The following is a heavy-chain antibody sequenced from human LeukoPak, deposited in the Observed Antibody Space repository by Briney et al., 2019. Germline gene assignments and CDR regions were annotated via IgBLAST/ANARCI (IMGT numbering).Heavy chain of an antibody. CDR2: IYYSGST. CDR3: ARDPSGYFNY. D-gene: IGHD3-22*01. Sequence: SETLSLTCSVSGGSVSSGNYYWSWIRQPPGKGLEWIGYIYYSGSTNYNPSLKSRVTISVDTSKNQFSLKLSSVTAVDTAVYYCARDPSGYFNYWGQGTLATVSS. CDR1: GGSVSSGNYY. V-gene: IGHV4-61*01. J-gene: IGHJ4*02.